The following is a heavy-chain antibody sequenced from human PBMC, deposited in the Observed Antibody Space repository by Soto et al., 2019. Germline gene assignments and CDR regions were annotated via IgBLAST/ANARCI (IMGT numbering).Heavy chain of an antibody. J-gene: IGHJ3*01. CDR3: VKRGRNWGAFDF. D-gene: IGHD7-27*01. V-gene: IGHV3-23*01. CDR2: IGGTDGDSDGVP. Sequence: VQLLESGGDLVQPGGSLRLSCVASGFILNNYAMSWFRQAPGKGLEWVSTIGGTDGDSDGVPWYEDSVKGRFTISRDSSANTLFLHMDNVGAEDSALYSWVKRGRNWGAFDFWGQGTTVVVSS. CDR1: GFILNNYA.